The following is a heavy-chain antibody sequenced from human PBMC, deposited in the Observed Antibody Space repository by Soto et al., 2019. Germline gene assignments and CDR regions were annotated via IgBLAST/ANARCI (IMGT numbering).Heavy chain of an antibody. J-gene: IGHJ4*02. V-gene: IGHV3-9*01. D-gene: IGHD6-13*01. CDR2: INYNSGSV. CDR3: AKDISLRGWVYLVVEY. Sequence: EVQLVESGGGWVQPGRSLRLSCAASGFTFDVYAMHWVRQAPGKGLEWVSGINYNSGSVGYADSVKGRFTISRDNAKNSPYLQMNSLRAEDTAVYYCAKDISLRGWVYLVVEYWGQGTLVTVSP. CDR1: GFTFDVYA.